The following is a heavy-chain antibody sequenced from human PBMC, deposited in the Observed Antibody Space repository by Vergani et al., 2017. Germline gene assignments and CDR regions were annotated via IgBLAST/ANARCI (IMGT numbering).Heavy chain of an antibody. CDR3: ASKPWAFRATYCYSYDF. J-gene: IGHJ4*02. CDR1: GDSVISTDYH. CDR2: MDYSGST. D-gene: IGHD2-15*01. Sequence: QVQLQESGPGLVKPSETLSLTCTVSGDSVISTDYHWGWIRQPPGKGLEWIGSMDYSGSTSYNPSLESRISISFETPKNQFSLRLASVTAADTAVYYCASKPWAFRATYCYSYDFWGPGTLVGVSS. V-gene: IGHV4-39*01.